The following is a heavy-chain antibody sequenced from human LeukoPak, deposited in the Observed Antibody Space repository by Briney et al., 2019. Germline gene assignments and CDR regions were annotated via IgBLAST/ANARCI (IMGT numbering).Heavy chain of an antibody. V-gene: IGHV4-31*03. CDR3: ARESRGYSSSWYNWFDP. Sequence: SETLSLTCTVSGGSISSGGYYWSWIRQHPGKGLEWIGYIYYSGSTYYNPSLKSRVTISVDTSKNQFSLRLSSVTAADTAVYYCARESRGYSSSWYNWFDPWGQGTLVTVSS. D-gene: IGHD6-13*01. CDR2: IYYSGST. CDR1: GGSISSGGYY. J-gene: IGHJ5*02.